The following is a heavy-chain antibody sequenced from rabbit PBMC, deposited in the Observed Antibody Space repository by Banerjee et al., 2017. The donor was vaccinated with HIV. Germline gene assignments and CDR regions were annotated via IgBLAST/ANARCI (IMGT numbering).Heavy chain of an antibody. V-gene: IGHV1S40*01. CDR2: INTSSGNT. Sequence: EESGGDLVKPGASLTLTCTASGFSFSYKYVMCWVRQAPGKGLEWIGCINTSSGNTVYATWAKGRLTISKTSWTTVTLQMTSLTAADTATYFCARDRGVMPAFNLWGPGTLVTVS. J-gene: IGHJ4*01. CDR1: GFSFSYKYV. CDR3: ARDRGVMPAFNL.